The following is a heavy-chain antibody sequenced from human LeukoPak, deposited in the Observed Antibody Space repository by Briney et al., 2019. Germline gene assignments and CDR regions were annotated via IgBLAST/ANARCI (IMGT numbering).Heavy chain of an antibody. CDR2: IWYDGSNK. J-gene: IGHJ4*02. CDR1: GFTFSSYG. CDR3: ARAPQGGAHYFDY. V-gene: IGHV3-33*01. Sequence: PGRSLRLSCAASGFTFSSYGMHWVRQAPGKGLEWVAVIWYDGSNKYYADSVKGRFTISRDNSKNTLYLQMNSLRAEDTAVYYCARAPQGGAHYFDYWGQGTLVTVSS.